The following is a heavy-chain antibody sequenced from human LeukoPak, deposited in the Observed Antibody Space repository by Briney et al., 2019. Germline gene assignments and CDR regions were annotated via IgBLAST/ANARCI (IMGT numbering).Heavy chain of an antibody. D-gene: IGHD6-19*01. CDR1: GFSLSNARMG. Sequence: SGPTLVNPTETLTLTCTVSGFSLSNARMGVSWIRQPPGKALEWLAHIFSNDEKSYSTSLKSKLNISKATSKSQVVLTMTTMDPVDTATYYCARILECEQWPCYYWGQGTLVTVSS. CDR2: IFSNDEK. CDR3: ARILECEQWPCYY. V-gene: IGHV2-26*01. J-gene: IGHJ4*02.